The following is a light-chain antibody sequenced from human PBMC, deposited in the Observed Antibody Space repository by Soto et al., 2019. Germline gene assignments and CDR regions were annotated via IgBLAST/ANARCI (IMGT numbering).Light chain of an antibody. CDR1: QNIGNN. CDR2: TAS. CDR3: QQYHSYPET. V-gene: IGKV1-39*01. Sequence: DIQVTQSPASLFASLGDIVTITCRASQNIGNNLNWYQQKPGKAPKLLIYTASTLQSGVPSRFSGSGSGTEFTLTISSLQPDDFATYYCQQYHSYPETFGQGTKVDI. J-gene: IGKJ1*01.